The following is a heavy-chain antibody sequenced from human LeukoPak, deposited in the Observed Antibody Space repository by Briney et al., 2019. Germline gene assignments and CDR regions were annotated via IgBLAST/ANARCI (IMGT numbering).Heavy chain of an antibody. J-gene: IGHJ4*02. D-gene: IGHD2-2*01. V-gene: IGHV3-21*01. CDR1: GFTFTSYS. CDR2: ISSSSSYI. CDR3: ARERSTSSEIDY. Sequence: GGSLRLSCAASGFTFTSYSMNWVRQAPGKGLEWVSSISSSSSYIYYADSVKGRFTISRDNAKNSLYLQMNSLRAEDTAVYYCARERSTSSEIDYWGQGTLVTVSS.